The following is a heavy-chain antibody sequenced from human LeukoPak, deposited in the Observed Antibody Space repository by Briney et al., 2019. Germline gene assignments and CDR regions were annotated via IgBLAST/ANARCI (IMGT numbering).Heavy chain of an antibody. V-gene: IGHV4-39*07. D-gene: IGHD3-10*01. CDR3: ARHLWFGELPHYYYYMDV. CDR2: FYYSGST. CDR1: GGSITSNIYY. Sequence: SETLSLTCTASGGSITSNIYYWGWIRQPPGKGLEWIGSFYYSGSTYYNPSLKSRVTISVDTSKNQFSLKLSSVTAADTAVYYCARHLWFGELPHYYYYMDVWGKGTTVTISS. J-gene: IGHJ6*03.